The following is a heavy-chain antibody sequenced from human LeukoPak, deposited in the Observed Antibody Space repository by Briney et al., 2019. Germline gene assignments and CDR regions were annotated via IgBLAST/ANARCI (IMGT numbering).Heavy chain of an antibody. CDR3: ARDGSPHWNDALDY. CDR1: GGSISSYY. CDR2: IYTSGGT. V-gene: IGHV4-4*07. J-gene: IGHJ4*02. D-gene: IGHD1-1*01. Sequence: KPSETLSLTCTVSGGSISSYYWSWIRQPAGKGLEWIGRIYTSGGTNYNPSLKSRVTMSVDTSKNQFSLKLSSVTAADTAVYYCARDGSPHWNDALDYWGQGTLVTVSS.